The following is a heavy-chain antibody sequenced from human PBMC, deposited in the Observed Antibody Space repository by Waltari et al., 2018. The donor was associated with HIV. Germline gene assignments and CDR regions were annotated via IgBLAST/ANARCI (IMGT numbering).Heavy chain of an antibody. J-gene: IGHJ4*02. CDR2: IAYDGSRQ. V-gene: IGHV3-30-3*01. D-gene: IGHD5-12*01. CDR1: GYIFTDYA. CDR3: ARESKYSHKYYPFEY. Sequence: QVHLVESGGGVVQPGRSLRLSCAASGYIFTDYALHWVRQAPGKGLELVAFIAYDGSRQQYADSVRGRFTISRDDFKNTLYLQMNSLRPGDTAVYYCARESKYSHKYYPFEYWGQGTLVSVSS.